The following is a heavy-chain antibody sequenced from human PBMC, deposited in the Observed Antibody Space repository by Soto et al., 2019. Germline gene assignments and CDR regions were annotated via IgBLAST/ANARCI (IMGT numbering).Heavy chain of an antibody. V-gene: IGHV5-10-1*01. Sequence: EPLKISCRGAGYSFTTFWSNWVRQMHGKGREWMGNIDPSDSYTNYSPSFQCHVSISADKSINTAYLQWSSLKSSYTDIYRCPRQLKSYGGWFDPGEQGPLLP. D-gene: IGHD4-17*01. CDR1: GYSFTTFW. CDR2: IDPSDSYT. J-gene: IGHJ5*02. CDR3: PRQLKSYGGWFDP.